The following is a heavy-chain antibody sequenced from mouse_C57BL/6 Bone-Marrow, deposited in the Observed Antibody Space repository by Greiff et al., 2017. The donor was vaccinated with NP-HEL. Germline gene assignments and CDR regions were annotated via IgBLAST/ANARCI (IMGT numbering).Heavy chain of an antibody. Sequence: EVQVVESGGGLVKPGGSLKLSCAASGFTFSDYGMHWVRQAPEKGLEWVAYISSGSSTISYADTVKGRFTISRDNAKNTLCLQMTSLRSEDTAMYYCARKFESWGQGTLVTVSA. J-gene: IGHJ3*01. V-gene: IGHV5-17*01. CDR2: ISSGSSTI. CDR3: ARKFES. CDR1: GFTFSDYG.